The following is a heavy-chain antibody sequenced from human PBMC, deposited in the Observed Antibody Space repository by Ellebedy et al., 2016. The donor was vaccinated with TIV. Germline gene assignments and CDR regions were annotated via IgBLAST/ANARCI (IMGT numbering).Heavy chain of an antibody. V-gene: IGHV3-7*01. CDR1: GFTFSSYW. J-gene: IGHJ3*02. CDR3: ATDGSYGDYLSPTHAFVI. Sequence: GGSLRLSCAASGFTFSSYWMTWVRQAPGKGLEWVANINQDGSEKFYVDSVNGRFTVSSDNAKNSLYLHLNSLRAEDTAMYYGATDGSYGDYLSPTHAFVIWGQGTMVTVSS. D-gene: IGHD4-17*01. CDR2: INQDGSEK.